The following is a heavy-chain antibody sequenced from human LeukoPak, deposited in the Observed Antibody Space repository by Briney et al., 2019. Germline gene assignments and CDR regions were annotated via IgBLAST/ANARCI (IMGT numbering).Heavy chain of an antibody. CDR3: ARDWYSSSWYPIGYFDY. D-gene: IGHD6-13*01. J-gene: IGHJ4*02. CDR2: IKQDGSEK. CDR1: GFTFSSYW. Sequence: AGGSLRLSCAASGFTFSSYWMSWVRQAPGKGLEWVANIKQDGSEKYYVDSVKGRFTISRDNAKNSLYLQMNSLRAEDTAVYYCARDWYSSSWYPIGYFDYWAREPWSPSPQ. V-gene: IGHV3-7*01.